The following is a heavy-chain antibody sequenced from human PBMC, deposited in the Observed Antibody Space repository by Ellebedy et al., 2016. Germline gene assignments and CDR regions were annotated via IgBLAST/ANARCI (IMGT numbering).Heavy chain of an antibody. D-gene: IGHD1-7*01. J-gene: IGHJ5*02. Sequence: GGSLRLSCKGSGYSFTSYWISWVRQLPGKGLEWMGRIDPSDSYTNYSPSFQGHVTISADKSISTAYLQWSSLKASDTAMYYCARLNNWNYAWFDPWGQGTLVTVSS. CDR2: IDPSDSYT. CDR1: GYSFTSYW. CDR3: ARLNNWNYAWFDP. V-gene: IGHV5-10-1*01.